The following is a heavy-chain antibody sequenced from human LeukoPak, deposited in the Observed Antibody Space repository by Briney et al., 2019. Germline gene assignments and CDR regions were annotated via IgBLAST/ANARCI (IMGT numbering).Heavy chain of an antibody. CDR2: IWYDGSNK. CDR1: GFSFSSYG. Sequence: QPGGSLRLSCAASGFSFSSYGMHWVRQAPGKGLEWVALIWYDGSNKYYADSVKGRFTVSRDNSKNTLYLQMNSLRAEDTAVYYCAKGRRSFDYWGQGTLVTVSS. V-gene: IGHV3-33*06. CDR3: AKGRRSFDY. J-gene: IGHJ4*02.